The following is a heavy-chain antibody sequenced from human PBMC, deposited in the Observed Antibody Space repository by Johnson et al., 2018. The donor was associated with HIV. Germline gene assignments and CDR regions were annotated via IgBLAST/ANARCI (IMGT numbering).Heavy chain of an antibody. J-gene: IGHJ3*02. CDR3: ARGLAADAFDI. V-gene: IGHV3-7*01. CDR1: GFMFRSFW. CDR2: IKQDGTES. D-gene: IGHD6-13*01. Sequence: VQLVESGGGVVQPGRSLRLSCAASGFMFRSFWMTWVRQAPGMGLEWVANIKQDGTESYYVDSVKGRFTISRDNAKNSRYLQMNSRRAEDTAVYYCARGLAADAFDIWGQGTMVSVSS.